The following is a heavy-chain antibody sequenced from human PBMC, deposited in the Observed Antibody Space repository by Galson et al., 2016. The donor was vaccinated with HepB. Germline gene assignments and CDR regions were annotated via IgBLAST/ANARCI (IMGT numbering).Heavy chain of an antibody. CDR3: AKDVGGWYWMLDY. D-gene: IGHD6-19*01. V-gene: IGHV3-23*01. CDR2: ISISGGTT. Sequence: SLRLSCAASGFNISNFAMSWVRQTPARGLEWVSVISISGGTTYYADSVKGRFTVSRDNSKNTVDLQMSRLRAEDTAVYYCAKDVGGWYWMLDYWGQGIPVTVSS. J-gene: IGHJ4*02. CDR1: GFNISNFA.